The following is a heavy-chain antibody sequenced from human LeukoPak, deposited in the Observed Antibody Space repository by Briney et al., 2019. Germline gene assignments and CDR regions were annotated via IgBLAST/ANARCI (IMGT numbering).Heavy chain of an antibody. CDR2: ISAYNGNT. V-gene: IGHV1-18*01. J-gene: IGHJ4*02. CDR3: ARLKAPSRFGELFRPNTRHYFDY. D-gene: IGHD3-10*01. CDR1: GYTFTSYG. Sequence: ASVKVSCKASGYTFTSYGISWVRQAPGQGLEWMGWISAYNGNTNYAQKLQGRVTMTTDTSTSTAYMELRSLRSDDTAVYYCARLKAPSRFGELFRPNTRHYFDYWGQGTLVTVSS.